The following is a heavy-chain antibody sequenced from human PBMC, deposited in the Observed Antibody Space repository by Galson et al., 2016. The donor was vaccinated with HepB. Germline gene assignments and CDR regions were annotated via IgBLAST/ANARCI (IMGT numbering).Heavy chain of an antibody. D-gene: IGHD3-10*01. V-gene: IGHV3-23*01. CDR2: ISGSGDNT. J-gene: IGHJ4*02. CDR1: GFTFSSYA. CDR3: AKGGTMVRGVTPNFDY. Sequence: SLRLSCAASGFTFSSYAMSWVRQAPGKGLEWVSVISGSGDNTYSADSVKGRFTISRDNSKNTVYLQMNSLRAEGTAVYYCAKGGTMVRGVTPNFDYWGQGTLVTVSS.